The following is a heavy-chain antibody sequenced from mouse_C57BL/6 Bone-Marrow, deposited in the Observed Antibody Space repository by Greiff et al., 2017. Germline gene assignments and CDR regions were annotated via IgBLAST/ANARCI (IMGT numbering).Heavy chain of an antibody. V-gene: IGHV1-15*01. CDR1: GYTFTDYE. Sequence: QVQLQQSGAELVRPGASVTLSCKASGYTFTDYEMHWVKQTPVHGLEWIGAIDPETGGTAYNKKFKGKAILTADKSSSTAYMQLRSLTSEASAVYYCTKIFLTTGYAMDDWGKGTSVTVSS. CDR2: IDPETGGT. J-gene: IGHJ4*01. CDR3: TKIFLTTGYAMDD. D-gene: IGHD1-2*01.